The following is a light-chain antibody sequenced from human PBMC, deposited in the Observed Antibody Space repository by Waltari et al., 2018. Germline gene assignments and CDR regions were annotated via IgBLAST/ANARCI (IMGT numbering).Light chain of an antibody. V-gene: IGLV6-57*03. Sequence: NFMLTQPHSVSESPGKTVTISCTRSSGSIASNYVQWYQQRPGSAPTTVIYEDNQRPSGVPDRFSGSIDSSSSSASLTISGLKTEDEADYYCQSYDSSNQVFGSGTKVTVL. CDR1: SGSIASNY. CDR2: EDN. J-gene: IGLJ6*01. CDR3: QSYDSSNQV.